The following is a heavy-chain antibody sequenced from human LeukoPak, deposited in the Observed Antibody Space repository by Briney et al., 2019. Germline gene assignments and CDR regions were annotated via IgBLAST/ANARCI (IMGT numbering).Heavy chain of an antibody. CDR1: GFTFSSYA. J-gene: IGHJ4*02. CDR3: AKVRRIVNCSSTSCYFRYYFDY. CDR2: ISGSGGST. D-gene: IGHD2-2*01. Sequence: PGGSLRLSCAASGFTFSSYAMSWVRQAPGKGLEWVSAISGSGGSTYYADSVKGRFTISRDNSKNTLYLQMNSLRAEDTAVYYCAKVRRIVNCSSTSCYFRYYFDYWGQGTLVTVSS. V-gene: IGHV3-23*01.